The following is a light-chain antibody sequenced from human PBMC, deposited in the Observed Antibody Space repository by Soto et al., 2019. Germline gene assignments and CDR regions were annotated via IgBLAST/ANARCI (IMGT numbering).Light chain of an antibody. J-gene: IGKJ1*01. Sequence: ENLLTQSPGTLSLTPGERATLSCRASQSVSNNYLAWYQQKPGQAPRLLIYGASNRATGIPDRFSGGASGTEFTLTISRLEPEYVAVDYCQQYSSSGTFGQGTKVEIK. CDR3: QQYSSSGT. CDR2: GAS. V-gene: IGKV3-20*01. CDR1: QSVSNNY.